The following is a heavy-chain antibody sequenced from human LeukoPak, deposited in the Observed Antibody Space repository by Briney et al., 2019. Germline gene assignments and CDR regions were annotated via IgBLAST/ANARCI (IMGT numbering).Heavy chain of an antibody. J-gene: IGHJ4*02. V-gene: IGHV3-7*01. Sequence: GGSLSLSCVVSGFTFSDSYMTWVRQLPGKGLEWVVSINPESAHKNYVDSVRGRFTISRDNAKNSLYLQMNSLRFENTAVYYCARDPSWGAFDCWGQGTLVTVSS. D-gene: IGHD7-27*01. CDR3: ARDPSWGAFDC. CDR1: GFTFSDSY. CDR2: INPESAHK.